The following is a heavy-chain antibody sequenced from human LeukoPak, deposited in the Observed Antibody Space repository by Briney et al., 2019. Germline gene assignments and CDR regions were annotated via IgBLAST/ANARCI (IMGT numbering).Heavy chain of an antibody. CDR3: ARGTDSITIFGVVIIPVY. Sequence: GGSLRLSCAASGFSFITYNMNWVRQAPGKGLEWVSSISSSSSYIYYADSVKGRFTISRDNAKNSLYLQMNSLRAEDTAVYYCARGTDSITIFGVVIIPVYWGQGTLVTVSS. D-gene: IGHD3-3*01. J-gene: IGHJ4*02. CDR1: GFSFITYN. CDR2: ISSSSSYI. V-gene: IGHV3-21*01.